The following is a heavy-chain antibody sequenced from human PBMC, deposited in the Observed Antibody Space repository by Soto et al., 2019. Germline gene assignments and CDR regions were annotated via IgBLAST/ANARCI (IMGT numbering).Heavy chain of an antibody. J-gene: IGHJ4*02. V-gene: IGHV3-21*01. CDR2: ISSSSSYI. Sequence: GGSLRLSCAASGFTFSSYSMNWVRQAPGKGLEWVSSISSSSSYIYYADSVKGRFTISRDNAKNSLYLQMNSLRAEDTAVYYCARRKNSGYDYEFDYWGQGTLVTVSS. D-gene: IGHD5-12*01. CDR1: GFTFSSYS. CDR3: ARRKNSGYDYEFDY.